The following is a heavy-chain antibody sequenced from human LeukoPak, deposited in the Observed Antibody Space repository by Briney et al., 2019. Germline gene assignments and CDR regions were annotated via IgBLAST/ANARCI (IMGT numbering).Heavy chain of an antibody. D-gene: IGHD5-18*01. CDR3: AREDGTSMDNAFDI. CDR1: GGSISSYY. V-gene: IGHV4-39*07. Sequence: PSETLSLTCTVSGGSISSYYWGWIRQPPGKGPEWIGSIYYSGSTYYNASLKSRVTISEDPSKNQFSLKLSSVTAADTAVYYCAREDGTSMDNAFDIWGQGTMVTVSS. J-gene: IGHJ3*02. CDR2: IYYSGST.